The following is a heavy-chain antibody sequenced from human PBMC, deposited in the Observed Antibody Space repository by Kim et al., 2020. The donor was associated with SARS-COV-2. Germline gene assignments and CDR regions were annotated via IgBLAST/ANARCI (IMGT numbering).Heavy chain of an antibody. CDR1: GGSISSGGYY. Sequence: SETLSLTCTVSGGSISSGGYYWSWIRQHPGKGLEWIGYIYYSGSTYYNPSLKSRVTISVDTSKNQFSLKLSSVTAAETAVYYCARDSVSLRYFDWFPLQDYYGMDVWGQGTTVTVSS. D-gene: IGHD3-9*01. CDR3: ARDSVSLRYFDWFPLQDYYGMDV. J-gene: IGHJ6*02. V-gene: IGHV4-31*03. CDR2: IYYSGST.